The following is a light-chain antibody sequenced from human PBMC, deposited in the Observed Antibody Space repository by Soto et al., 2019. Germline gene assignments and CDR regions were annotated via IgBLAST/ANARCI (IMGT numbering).Light chain of an antibody. CDR3: QSYDSSLSAWV. Sequence: QSALTQPPSVSGAPGQRVTISCTGTRSNIGANYDVHWYQQFPGTAPKLLIYGTRNRPSGVPDRFSGSKAGTSASLAITGLQAEDEADYYCQSYDSSLSAWVFGGGTKVTVL. V-gene: IGLV1-40*01. CDR2: GTR. J-gene: IGLJ3*02. CDR1: RSNIGANYD.